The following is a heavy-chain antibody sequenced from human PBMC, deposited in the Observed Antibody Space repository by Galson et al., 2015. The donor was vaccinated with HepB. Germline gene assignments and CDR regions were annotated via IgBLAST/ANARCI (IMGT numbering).Heavy chain of an antibody. Sequence: SVKVSCKAAGYTFTSYSISWVRQAPGQGLEWMGWISGYNGNTKYAQQFQGILTMTTDTSTRTAYLELRSLRSDDTAMYYCARGGGWYYFDYWGQGTLVTVSS. D-gene: IGHD6-19*01. CDR3: ARGGGWYYFDY. CDR2: ISGYNGNT. J-gene: IGHJ4*02. CDR1: GYTFTSYS. V-gene: IGHV1-18*01.